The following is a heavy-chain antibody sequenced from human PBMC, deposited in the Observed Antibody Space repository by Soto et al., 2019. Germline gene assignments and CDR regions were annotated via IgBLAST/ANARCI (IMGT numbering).Heavy chain of an antibody. CDR3: AHRRIGVSQWNYGDFDY. D-gene: IGHD3-3*01. J-gene: IGHJ4*02. Sequence: QITLKESGPTLVKPTQTLTLTCTFSGFSLSTSGVGVGWIRQPPGKALEGLVIIYWDDDKRYSPSLRSRLTISKATSTNQVVLIMPTVDHEDTAKYFCAHRRIGVSQWNYGDFDYWGQGILVTVSS. CDR2: IYWDDDK. V-gene: IGHV2-5*02. CDR1: GFSLSTSGVG.